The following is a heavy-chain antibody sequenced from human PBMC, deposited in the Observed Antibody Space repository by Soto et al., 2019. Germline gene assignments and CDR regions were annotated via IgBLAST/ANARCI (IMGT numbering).Heavy chain of an antibody. CDR3: ARQYSYGSRGDYYYMDV. Sequence: ASVKVSCKASGYTFTSYGISWVRQAPGQGLEWMGWISAYNGNTNYAQKLRGRVTMTTDTSTSTAYMELRSLRSDDTAVYYCARQYSYGSRGDYYYMDVWGKGTTVTVSS. J-gene: IGHJ6*03. CDR1: GYTFTSYG. CDR2: ISAYNGNT. D-gene: IGHD5-18*01. V-gene: IGHV1-18*01.